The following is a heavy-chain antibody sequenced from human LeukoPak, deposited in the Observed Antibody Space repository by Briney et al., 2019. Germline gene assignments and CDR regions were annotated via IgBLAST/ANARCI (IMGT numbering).Heavy chain of an antibody. J-gene: IGHJ5*02. CDR2: IYTSGST. CDR1: GGSISSYY. V-gene: IGHV4-4*07. Sequence: PSETLSLTCTVSGGSISSYYWSWIRQPAGKGLEWIGRIYTSGSTNYNPSLKSRATMSVDTSKNQFSLKLSSVTAADTAVYYCARGENSGSSHWFDPWGQGTLVTVSS. CDR3: ARGENSGSSHWFDP. D-gene: IGHD1-26*01.